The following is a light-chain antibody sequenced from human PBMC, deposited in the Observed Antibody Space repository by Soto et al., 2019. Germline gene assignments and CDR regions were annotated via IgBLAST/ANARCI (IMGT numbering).Light chain of an antibody. CDR3: QQCDNWPRT. V-gene: IGKV3-15*01. CDR2: GAS. Sequence: VMTQSPDTLSVSPGERVTLSCRASQSVGNNLAWYQQKPGQAPRLLIHGASTRATAIPARFSGRGSGTDFTLTISSLQSEDFAVYYCQQCDNWPRTFGQGTKVDNK. J-gene: IGKJ1*01. CDR1: QSVGNN.